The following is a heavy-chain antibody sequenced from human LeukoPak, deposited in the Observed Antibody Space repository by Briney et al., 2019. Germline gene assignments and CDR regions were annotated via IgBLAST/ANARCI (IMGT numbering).Heavy chain of an antibody. V-gene: IGHV4-59*12. CDR2: IYYSGST. CDR1: GGSISSYY. J-gene: IGHJ4*02. Sequence: PSETLSLTCPVSGGSISSYYWSWIRQPPGKGLEWIGYIYYSGSTNYNPSLKSRVTISVDTSKNQFSLRLSSVTAADTAVYYCARGEYSYGFGYWGQGTLVTVSS. D-gene: IGHD5-18*01. CDR3: ARGEYSYGFGY.